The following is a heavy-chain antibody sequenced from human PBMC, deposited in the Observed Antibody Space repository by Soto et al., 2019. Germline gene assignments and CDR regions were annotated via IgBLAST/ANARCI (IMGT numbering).Heavy chain of an antibody. Sequence: PGGSLRLSCAASGFTFSSYSMNWVRQAPGKGLEWVSYISSSSSYIYYADSVKGRFTISRDNAKNSLYLQMNSLRAEDTAVYYCARGTPVDTAAFDIWGQGTMVTVSS. CDR3: ARGTPVDTAAFDI. V-gene: IGHV3-21*05. D-gene: IGHD5-18*01. CDR1: GFTFSSYS. CDR2: ISSSSSYI. J-gene: IGHJ3*02.